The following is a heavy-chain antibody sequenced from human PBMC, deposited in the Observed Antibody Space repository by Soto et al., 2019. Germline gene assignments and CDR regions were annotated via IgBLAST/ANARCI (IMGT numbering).Heavy chain of an antibody. CDR2: IIPIFGTA. D-gene: IGHD5-12*01. V-gene: IGHV1-69*12. CDR3: ARDLGDGYPREDAFDI. Sequence: QVQLVQSGAEVKKPGSSVKVSCKASGGTFSSYAISWVRQAPGQGLEWMGGIIPIFGTANYAQKFQVRVTITAVESTSTAYMELSSLRSVDTAVYYCARDLGDGYPREDAFDIWGQGTMVTVSS. CDR1: GGTFSSYA. J-gene: IGHJ3*02.